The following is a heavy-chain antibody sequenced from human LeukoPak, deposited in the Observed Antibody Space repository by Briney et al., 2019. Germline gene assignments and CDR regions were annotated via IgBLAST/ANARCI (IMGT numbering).Heavy chain of an antibody. CDR1: GGSFSGYY. CDR3: ARGRYCSGGSCKKNYYMAV. V-gene: IGHV4-34*01. CDR2: INHSGST. J-gene: IGHJ6*03. D-gene: IGHD2-15*01. Sequence: SETLSLTCAVYGGSFSGYYWSWIRQPPGKGLEWIGEINHSGSTNYNPSLKSRVTISVDTSKNQFSLKLSSVTAADTAVYYCARGRYCSGGSCKKNYYMAVWGRGTTVTVSS.